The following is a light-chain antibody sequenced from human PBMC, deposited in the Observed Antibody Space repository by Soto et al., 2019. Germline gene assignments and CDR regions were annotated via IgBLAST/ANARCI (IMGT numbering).Light chain of an antibody. Sequence: DIQMTQSPSTLSASVGDRVTITCRARQSISIWLAWYQQKPGKAPKLLIYDASILESGVTSRFSGSGSGTEFTLTISSLQPDDFATYYCQQYNSYSFGQGTKVDNK. V-gene: IGKV1-5*01. J-gene: IGKJ1*01. CDR2: DAS. CDR3: QQYNSYS. CDR1: QSISIW.